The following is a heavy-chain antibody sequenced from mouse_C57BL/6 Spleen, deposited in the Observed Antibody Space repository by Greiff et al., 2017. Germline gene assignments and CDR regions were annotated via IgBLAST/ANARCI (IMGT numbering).Heavy chain of an antibody. CDR3: ASGTGTWFAY. CDR2: IWGCGST. J-gene: IGHJ3*01. Sequence: VKLLEPGPGLVAPSQSLSLTCTVSGFSLTSYGVEWVRQSPGKGLEWLGVIWGCGSTNYNSALKSRLSIGKDNSKSQVFLKMNSLQTDDTAMYYCASGTGTWFAYWGQGTLLTVSA. D-gene: IGHD4-1*01. CDR1: GFSLTSYG. V-gene: IGHV2-6*01.